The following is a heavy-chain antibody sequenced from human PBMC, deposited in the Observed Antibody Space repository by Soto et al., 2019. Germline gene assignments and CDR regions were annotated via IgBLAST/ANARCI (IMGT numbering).Heavy chain of an antibody. V-gene: IGHV4-59*01. Sequence: SETLSLTCTVSGGSISSYYWSWIRQPPGKGLEWIGYIYYTGSTNYNPSLKSRVTISVDTSKNQFSLKLSSVTAADTAVYYCARAWGEAFDFWGQGTLVTVSS. CDR2: IYYTGST. CDR3: ARAWGEAFDF. D-gene: IGHD3-16*01. J-gene: IGHJ4*02. CDR1: GGSISSYY.